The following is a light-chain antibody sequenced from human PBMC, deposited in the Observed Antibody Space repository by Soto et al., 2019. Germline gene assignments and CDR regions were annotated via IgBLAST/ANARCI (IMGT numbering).Light chain of an antibody. CDR2: EVS. Sequence: QSALTQPASVSGSPGQSITISCTGTSSDVGSYNYVSWHQQHPGKAPKLMIYEVSDRPSGISSRFSGSKSGNTASLNISGLQTEDEADYYCSSYTSSSTLFGTGTKLTVL. J-gene: IGLJ1*01. CDR3: SSYTSSSTL. V-gene: IGLV2-14*01. CDR1: SSDVGSYNY.